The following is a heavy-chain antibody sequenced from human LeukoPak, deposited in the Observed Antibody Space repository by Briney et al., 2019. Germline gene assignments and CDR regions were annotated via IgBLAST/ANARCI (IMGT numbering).Heavy chain of an antibody. J-gene: IGHJ5*02. CDR2: IYTGGNT. D-gene: IGHD5-18*01. CDR1: GFTVDSNY. CDR3: ARTVDTTMVKGVS. V-gene: IGHV3-53*01. Sequence: GGSLRLSCAASGFTVDSNYLSWVRQAPGKGLEWVSTIYTGGNTYYAASVKGRFTISRDFSKNTLYLQMNSLRAEDTAVYYCARTVDTTMVKGVSWGQGTLVTVSS.